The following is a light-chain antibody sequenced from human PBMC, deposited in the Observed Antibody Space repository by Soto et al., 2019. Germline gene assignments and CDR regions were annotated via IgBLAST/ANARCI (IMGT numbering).Light chain of an antibody. J-gene: IGKJ1*01. V-gene: IGKV3-11*01. CDR3: QQRSNGPWT. CDR1: QSGSNF. CDR2: DAS. Sequence: EIVLTQSPATLSLSPGERATLSCRASQSGSNFLAWYQQKPGQAPRLLISDASNRATGIPGRFSGSGSGTDFSLTISSLEPEDFAVYYCQQRSNGPWTFGQGTKVEI.